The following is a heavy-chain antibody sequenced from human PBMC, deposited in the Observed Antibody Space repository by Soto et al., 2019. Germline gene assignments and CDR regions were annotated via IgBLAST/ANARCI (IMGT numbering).Heavy chain of an antibody. CDR3: ARKGWRFGVVPRGGLAP. J-gene: IGHJ5*02. Sequence: SETLSLTCSVSGVSVTSYHWSWIRQFPGQGLEWIGEIYPSGTTNYNPSLKTRVTISLDKSTNQFSLRLTSVTAADTAVYYCARKGWRFGVVPRGGLAPWGQGSLVTVSS. CDR1: GVSVTSYH. V-gene: IGHV4-4*07. D-gene: IGHD3-3*01. CDR2: IYPSGTT.